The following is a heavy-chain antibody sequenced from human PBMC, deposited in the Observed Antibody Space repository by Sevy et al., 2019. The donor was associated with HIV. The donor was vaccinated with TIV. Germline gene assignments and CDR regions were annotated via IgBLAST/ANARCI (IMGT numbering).Heavy chain of an antibody. D-gene: IGHD3-3*01. CDR1: GGTFSSYA. CDR3: ARVQGVLRFLEWLSYNWFDP. J-gene: IGHJ5*02. V-gene: IGHV1-69*13. Sequence: ASVKVSCKASGGTFSSYAISWVRQAPGQGLEWMGGIIPIFGTANYAQKFQGRVTITADESTSTAYMELGSLRSEDTAVYYCARVQGVLRFLEWLSYNWFDPWGQGTLVTVSS. CDR2: IIPIFGTA.